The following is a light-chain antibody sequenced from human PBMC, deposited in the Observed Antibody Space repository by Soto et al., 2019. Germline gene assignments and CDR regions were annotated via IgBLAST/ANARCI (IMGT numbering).Light chain of an antibody. CDR2: EVT. J-gene: IGLJ1*01. Sequence: QSVLTQPASVSGSPGQSITISCTGTTNDVGGYNYVPWYQQHPGKAPKLLIFEVTSRPSGVSHRFSGSKSGNTASLTISALQAEDEADYFCNSYTSSTSLPYVFGTGTKVTVL. CDR1: TNDVGGYNY. V-gene: IGLV2-14*01. CDR3: NSYTSSTSLPYV.